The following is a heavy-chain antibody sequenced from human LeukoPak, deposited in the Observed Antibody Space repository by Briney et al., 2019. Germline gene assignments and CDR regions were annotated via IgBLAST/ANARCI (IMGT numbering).Heavy chain of an antibody. CDR1: GGSFSGYY. Sequence: KPSETLSLTCAVYGGSFSGYYWSWIRQPPGKGLEWIGEINHSGSTNYNPPLKSRVTISVDTSKNQFSLKLSSVTAADTAVYYCARGDYGGSGYWGQGTLVTVSS. V-gene: IGHV4-34*01. CDR3: ARGDYGGSGY. J-gene: IGHJ4*02. D-gene: IGHD4-17*01. CDR2: INHSGST.